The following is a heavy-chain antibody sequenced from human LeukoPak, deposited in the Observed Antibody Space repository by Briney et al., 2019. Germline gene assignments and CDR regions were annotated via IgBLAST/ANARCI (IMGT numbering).Heavy chain of an antibody. CDR1: GFTFSDYY. V-gene: IGHV3-11*06. CDR2: ISSSSSYT. CDR3: ANSPGGDYVPLPLDY. Sequence: GGSLRLSCAASGFTFSDYYMSWIRQAPGKGLEWVSYISSSSSYTNYADSVKGRFTISRDNAKNSLYLQMNSLRAKDTAVYYCANSPGGDYVPLPLDYWGQGTLVTVSS. D-gene: IGHD4-17*01. J-gene: IGHJ4*02.